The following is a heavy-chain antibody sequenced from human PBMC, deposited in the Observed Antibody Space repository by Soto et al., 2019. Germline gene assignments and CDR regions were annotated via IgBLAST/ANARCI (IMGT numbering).Heavy chain of an antibody. CDR1: GGSISSGGYY. V-gene: IGHV4-31*03. D-gene: IGHD3-22*01. CDR3: ARDRSRSHYYDSSGYYGNYYGMDV. CDR2: IYYSGST. J-gene: IGHJ6*02. Sequence: ASETLSLTCTVSGGSISSGGYYWSWIRQHPGKGLERIGYIYYSGSTYYNPSLKSRVTISVDTSKNQFFLKLSSVTAADTAVYYCARDRSRSHYYDSSGYYGNYYGMDVWGQGTTVTVSS.